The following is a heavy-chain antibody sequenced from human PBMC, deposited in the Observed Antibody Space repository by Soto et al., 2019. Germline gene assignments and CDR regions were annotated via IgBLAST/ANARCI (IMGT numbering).Heavy chain of an antibody. J-gene: IGHJ4*02. CDR2: IIPIFGTA. Sequence: GASVKVSCKASGGTFSSYAISWVRQAPGQGLEWMGGIIPIFGTANYAQKFQGRVTITADESTSTAYMELSSLRSEDTAVYYCARVDRNSPNFDYWGQGTLVTVSS. V-gene: IGHV1-69*13. CDR3: ARVDRNSPNFDY. CDR1: GGTFSSYA. D-gene: IGHD2-21*01.